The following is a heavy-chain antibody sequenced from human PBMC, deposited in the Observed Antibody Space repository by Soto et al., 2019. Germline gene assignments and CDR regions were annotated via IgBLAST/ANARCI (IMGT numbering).Heavy chain of an antibody. CDR2: LIPILGIA. D-gene: IGHD2-15*01. V-gene: IGHV1-69*02. Sequence: QVQLVQSGAEVKKPGSSVKVSCKASGGTFSSYTISWVRQAPGQGLEWMGRLIPILGIANYAQKFQGRVTITADKNTSTDDMELSSMRTDDTAVYYCARGRGVGYCSGGSCYPDAFDIWGQGTMVTVSS. J-gene: IGHJ3*02. CDR1: GGTFSSYT. CDR3: ARGRGVGYCSGGSCYPDAFDI.